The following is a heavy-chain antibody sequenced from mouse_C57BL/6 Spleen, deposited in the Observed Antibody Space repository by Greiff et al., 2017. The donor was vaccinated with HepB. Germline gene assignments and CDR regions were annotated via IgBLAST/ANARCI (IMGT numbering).Heavy chain of an antibody. V-gene: IGHV1-76*01. D-gene: IGHD1-1*01. CDR1: GYTFTDYY. J-gene: IGHJ3*01. CDR2: IYPGSGNT. Sequence: QVQLKESGAELVRPGASVKLSCKASGYTFTDYYINWVKQRPGQGLEWIARIYPGSGNTYYNEKFKGKATLTAEKSSSTAYMQLSSLTSEDSAVYFCASDYGSSYEFAYWGQGTLVTVSA. CDR3: ASDYGSSYEFAY.